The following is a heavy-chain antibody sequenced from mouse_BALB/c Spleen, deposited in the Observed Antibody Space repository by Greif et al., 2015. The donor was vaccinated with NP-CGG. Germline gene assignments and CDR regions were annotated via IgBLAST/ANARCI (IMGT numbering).Heavy chain of an antibody. Sequence: SGPELVKPGALVKISCKASGYTFTDYYINWVKQKPGQGLEWIGWIYPRSGNTKYNEKFKGKATLTVDTSSSTAYMQLSSLTSEDTAVYFCARRTGTEAMDYWGQGTSVTVSS. CDR2: IYPRSGNT. V-gene: IGHV1-84*02. D-gene: IGHD4-1*01. CDR3: ARRTGTEAMDY. J-gene: IGHJ4*01. CDR1: GYTFTDYY.